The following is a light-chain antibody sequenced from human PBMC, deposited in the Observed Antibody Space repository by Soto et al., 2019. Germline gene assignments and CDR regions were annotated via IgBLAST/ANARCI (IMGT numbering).Light chain of an antibody. CDR3: QQYGYLVT. Sequence: IVLRQAPGTRSLPSAEGADISCRASQPVNSGYLAWYQQKPGQAPRLLMYGVSTRATGIPDRFSGSGSGTDVTLTISRLEPEDFAMYYCQQYGYLVTLGGGTKVDIK. CDR2: GVS. CDR1: QPVNSGY. V-gene: IGKV3-20*01. J-gene: IGKJ4*01.